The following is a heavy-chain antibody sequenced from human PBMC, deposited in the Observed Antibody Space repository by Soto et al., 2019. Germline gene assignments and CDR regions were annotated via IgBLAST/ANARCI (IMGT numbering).Heavy chain of an antibody. J-gene: IGHJ5*01. CDR1: GVCFSCHS. Sequence: PSDTLSLTYAVYGVCFSCHSCTWIRQSPGKGLEWIGDINHSGRVNYSPSLKSRVTISLYTSKNQFSLTLSAVTAADTAMYYCSTRAYDTNGYYRFDPWGQGTMVTVYS. CDR2: INHSGRV. V-gene: IGHV4-34*01. CDR3: STRAYDTNGYYRFDP. D-gene: IGHD3-22*01.